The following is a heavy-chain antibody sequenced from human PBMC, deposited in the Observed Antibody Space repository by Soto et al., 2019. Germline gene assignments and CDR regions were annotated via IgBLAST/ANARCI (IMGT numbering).Heavy chain of an antibody. J-gene: IGHJ3*02. CDR1: GGSISSSSYY. V-gene: IGHV4-39*01. CDR2: IYYSGST. D-gene: IGHD5-12*01. Sequence: SETLSLTCTVSGGSISSSSYYWGWIRQPPGKGLEWIGSIYYSGSTYYNPSLKSRVTISVDTSKNQFSLKLSSVTAADTAVYYCARHMKYGVDIVATIPKDAFDIWGPGTMVTLSS. CDR3: ARHMKYGVDIVATIPKDAFDI.